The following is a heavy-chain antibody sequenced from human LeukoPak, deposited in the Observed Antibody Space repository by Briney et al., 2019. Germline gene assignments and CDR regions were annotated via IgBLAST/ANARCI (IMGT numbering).Heavy chain of an antibody. D-gene: IGHD2/OR15-2a*01. V-gene: IGHV3-66*01. CDR1: GFTVSSNY. Sequence: PGGSLRLSCAASGFTVSSNYMSWVRQAPGKGPEWVSVIYSGGSTYYADSVKGRFTISRDNSKNTLYLQMNSLRAEDTAVYYCARVLGVAQDYFDYWGQGTLVTVSS. J-gene: IGHJ4*02. CDR3: ARVLGVAQDYFDY. CDR2: IYSGGST.